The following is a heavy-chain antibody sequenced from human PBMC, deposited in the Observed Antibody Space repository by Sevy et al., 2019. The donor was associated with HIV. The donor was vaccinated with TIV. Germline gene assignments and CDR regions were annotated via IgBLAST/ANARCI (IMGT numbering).Heavy chain of an antibody. J-gene: IGHJ6*02. CDR1: GYTFSSYG. Sequence: ASVKVSCKASGYTFSSYGISWVRQAPGQGLEWMGWSSDYNGYTNYAHKFQGRVTMSTETSTRTAYMERRSLKSDETAEYFCAGEGYYYRSGTYRPPNYYGMDVWGQGTAVTVSS. D-gene: IGHD3-10*01. CDR3: AGEGYYYRSGTYRPPNYYGMDV. CDR2: SSDYNGYT. V-gene: IGHV1-18*01.